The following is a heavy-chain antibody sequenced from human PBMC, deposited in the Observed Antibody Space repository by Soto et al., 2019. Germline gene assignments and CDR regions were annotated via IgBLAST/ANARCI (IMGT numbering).Heavy chain of an antibody. J-gene: IGHJ4*02. V-gene: IGHV3-30*18. CDR2: ISYDGSNK. CDR1: GFTFSSYG. CDR3: AKDEGMPGYSSSWTPRGSYFDY. D-gene: IGHD6-13*01. Sequence: QVQLVESGGGVVQPGRSLRLSCAASGFTFSSYGMHWVRQAPGKGLEWVAVISYDGSNKYYADSVKGRFTISRDNSKNTRYLQMNSLRAEDTAVYYCAKDEGMPGYSSSWTPRGSYFDYWGQGTLVTVSS.